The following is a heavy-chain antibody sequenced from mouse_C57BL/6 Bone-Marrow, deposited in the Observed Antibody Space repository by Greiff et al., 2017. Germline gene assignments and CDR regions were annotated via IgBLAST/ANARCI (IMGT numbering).Heavy chain of an antibody. CDR3: ARPLRDGYVDV. CDR1: GFTFSDYY. V-gene: IGHV5-12*01. Sequence: EVKLVESGGGLVQPGGSLKLSCAASGFTFSDYYMYWVRQTPEKRLEWVAYISNGGGSTYYPDTVKGRFTISRDNAKNTLYLQMSRLKSEDTAMYYCARPLRDGYVDVWGTGTTVTVSS. CDR2: ISNGGGST. J-gene: IGHJ1*03.